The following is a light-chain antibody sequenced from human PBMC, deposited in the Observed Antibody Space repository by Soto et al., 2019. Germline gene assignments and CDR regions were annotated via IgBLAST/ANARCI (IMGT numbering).Light chain of an antibody. J-gene: IGKJ1*01. Sequence: DIVLTQSPATLSLSPGERATVSCRTSQSVSNYLAWYQQEPGQPPRLLIYGASNRATGIPARFSGSGSGTDFTLTISSLEPEDFAVYYCQQRSSTWTFGQGTKVDIK. V-gene: IGKV3-11*01. CDR3: QQRSSTWT. CDR1: QSVSNY. CDR2: GAS.